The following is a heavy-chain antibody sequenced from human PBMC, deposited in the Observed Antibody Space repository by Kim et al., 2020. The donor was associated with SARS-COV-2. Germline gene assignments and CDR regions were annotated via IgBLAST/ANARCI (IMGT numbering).Heavy chain of an antibody. V-gene: IGHV3-9*01. CDR3: ARDIYAIFGAYLDH. D-gene: IGHD3-3*01. CDR1: GFTFDNYA. CDR2: ISWDSGGL. Sequence: GGSLRLSCAASGFTFDNYAMHWVRQAPGKGLEWVSGISWDSGGLAYADSVKGRFTISRDNAKNSLYLQMNSLRAGDTALYYCARDIYAIFGAYLDHWGQGNLVSVSS. J-gene: IGHJ1*01.